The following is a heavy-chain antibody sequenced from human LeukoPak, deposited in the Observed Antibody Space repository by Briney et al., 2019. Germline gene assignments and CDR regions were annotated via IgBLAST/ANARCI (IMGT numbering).Heavy chain of an antibody. CDR2: ISSNGGNT. J-gene: IGHJ4*02. CDR1: GFTFSSYA. Sequence: GGSLRLSCAASGFTFSSYAMHWVRQAPGKGLEYVSAISSNGGNTYYANSVKGRFTISRDNSKNTLYLQMGSLRAEDMAVYYCARARISMMTPYFDYWGQGTLVTVSS. V-gene: IGHV3-64*01. CDR3: ARARISMMTPYFDY. D-gene: IGHD3-22*01.